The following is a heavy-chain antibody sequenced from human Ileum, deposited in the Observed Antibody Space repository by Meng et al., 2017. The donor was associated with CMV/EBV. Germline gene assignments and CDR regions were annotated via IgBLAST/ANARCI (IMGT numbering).Heavy chain of an antibody. J-gene: IGHJ4*02. CDR2: IKTKIDGGTT. V-gene: IGHV3-15*01. D-gene: IGHD3-10*01. CDR1: GFTFSNAW. CDR3: TTSMVRGVAPNWFR. Sequence: GGSLRLSCAASGFTFSNAWMSWVRQAPGKGLEWVGHIKTKIDGGTTDYAAPVKGRFTISRDDSRNTLYLQMNSLKTEDTAVYYCTTSMVRGVAPNWFRWGQGTLVTVSS.